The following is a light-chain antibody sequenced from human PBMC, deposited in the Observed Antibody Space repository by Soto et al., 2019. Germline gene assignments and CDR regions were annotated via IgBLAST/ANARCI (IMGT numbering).Light chain of an antibody. CDR3: GTWDSSLSAHV. Sequence: QSALTQSASVSGSPGQSITISCTGTSSEFGSYSVVSWYQQHPGKAPKLLIYEATKRPSGIPDRFSGSKSGTSATLGITGLQTGDEADYYCGTWDSSLSAHVFGTGTKLTVL. J-gene: IGLJ1*01. CDR1: SSEFGSYSV. CDR2: EAT. V-gene: IGLV2-14*02.